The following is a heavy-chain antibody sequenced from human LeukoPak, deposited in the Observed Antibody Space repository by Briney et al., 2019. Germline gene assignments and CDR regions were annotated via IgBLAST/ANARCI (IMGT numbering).Heavy chain of an antibody. J-gene: IGHJ5*02. V-gene: IGHV4-4*08. D-gene: IGHD3-10*01. Sequence: PSETLSLTCTVSGGSISSDYWQWIRQPPGKGLEWVGYIYNSGNNHYNSSLKSRVTISIDTSKNQFSLKLASVTAADTAVYYCARELWFANAPGSWLDPWGQGTLVTVAS. CDR3: ARELWFANAPGSWLDP. CDR1: GGSISSDY. CDR2: IYNSGNN.